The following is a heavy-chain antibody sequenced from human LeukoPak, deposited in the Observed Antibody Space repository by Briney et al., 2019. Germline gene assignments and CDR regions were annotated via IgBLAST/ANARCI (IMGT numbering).Heavy chain of an antibody. D-gene: IGHD6-25*01. Sequence: SETLSLTCAVSGGSISGSETWGWVRQPPGKGLEWIGNIHYDGRTASNPSLKSRVTISLDTSTNQFSLKVNSVTAADTAFYFCARVLTAAGLDFWGQGILVSISS. CDR1: GGSISGSET. J-gene: IGHJ4*02. CDR2: IHYDGRT. V-gene: IGHV4-39*07. CDR3: ARVLTAAGLDF.